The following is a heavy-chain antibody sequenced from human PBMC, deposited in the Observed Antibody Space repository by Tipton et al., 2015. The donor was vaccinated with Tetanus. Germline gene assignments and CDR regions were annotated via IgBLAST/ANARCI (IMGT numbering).Heavy chain of an antibody. V-gene: IGHV4-39*01. CDR3: ARRRLDGYNERGAFDI. Sequence: TLSLTCTVSGGSISSSSYYWGWIRQPPGKGLEWIGSIYYSGSTYYNPSLKSRVTISVDTSKNQFSLKLSSVTAADTAVYYCARRRLDGYNERGAFDIWGQGTMVTVSS. CDR2: IYYSGST. J-gene: IGHJ3*02. CDR1: GGSISSSSYY. D-gene: IGHD5-24*01.